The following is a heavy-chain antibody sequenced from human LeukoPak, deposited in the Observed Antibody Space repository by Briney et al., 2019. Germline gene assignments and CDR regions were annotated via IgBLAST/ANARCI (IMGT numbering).Heavy chain of an antibody. Sequence: PGGSLRLSCAASGFTFSDYSMNWVRQAPGKGLEWVSYISFSVNTKYYGDSVKGRFTISRDNAKNSLYLHMDSLRAEDTAVYYCAKGATITMTLLDYWGQGTLVTVSS. CDR3: AKGATITMTLLDY. J-gene: IGHJ4*02. D-gene: IGHD5-12*01. V-gene: IGHV3-48*04. CDR2: ISFSVNTK. CDR1: GFTFSDYS.